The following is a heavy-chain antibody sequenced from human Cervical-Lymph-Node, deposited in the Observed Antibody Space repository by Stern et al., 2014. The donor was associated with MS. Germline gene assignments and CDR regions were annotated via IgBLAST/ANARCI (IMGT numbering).Heavy chain of an antibody. Sequence: EVQLVESGGGLVQPGGSLRLSCVASGFTFSRSWMHWVRQAPGKGLVWVSRINSDGSTTGYADSVKGRFTISRDNSKNTLYLQMNSLRAEDTAVYYCARDPHTPSYGDYDWGWFDPWGQGTLVTVSS. D-gene: IGHD4-17*01. CDR3: ARDPHTPSYGDYDWGWFDP. J-gene: IGHJ5*02. CDR1: GFTFSRSW. CDR2: INSDGSTT. V-gene: IGHV3-74*01.